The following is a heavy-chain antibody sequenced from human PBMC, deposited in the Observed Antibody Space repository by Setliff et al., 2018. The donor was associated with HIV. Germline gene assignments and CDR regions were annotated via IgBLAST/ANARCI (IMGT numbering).Heavy chain of an antibody. CDR1: GGSISSSSYY. J-gene: IGHJ4*02. CDR2: IYYSGST. D-gene: IGHD3-16*01. Sequence: SCTVSGGSISSSSYYWGWIRQPPGKGLEWIGSIYYSGSTYYNPSLKSRVTISVDTSKNQFSLRLNSVTAADTAMYYCVHSLLGAPMVDYWGQGTLVTVSS. CDR3: VHSLLGAPMVDY. V-gene: IGHV4-39*01.